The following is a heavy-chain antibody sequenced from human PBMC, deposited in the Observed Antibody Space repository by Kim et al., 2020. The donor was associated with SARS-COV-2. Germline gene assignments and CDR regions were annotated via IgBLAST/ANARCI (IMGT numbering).Heavy chain of an antibody. CDR2: INSDGSST. CDR1: GFTFSSYW. Sequence: GGSLRLSCAASGFTFSSYWMHWVRQAPGKGLVWVSRINSDGSSTSYADSVKGRFTISRDNAKNTLYLQMNSLRAEDTAVYYCARGNMAVAAYYYYYGMDVWGQGTTVTVSS. J-gene: IGHJ6*02. CDR3: ARGNMAVAAYYYYYGMDV. V-gene: IGHV3-74*01. D-gene: IGHD6-19*01.